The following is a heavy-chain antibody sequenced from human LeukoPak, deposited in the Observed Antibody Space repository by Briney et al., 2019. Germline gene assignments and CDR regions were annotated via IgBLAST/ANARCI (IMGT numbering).Heavy chain of an antibody. CDR1: GYSFTNYW. V-gene: IGHV5-51*01. Sequence: GESLKISCKGSGYSFTNYWIGWVRQMPGKGLEWMGIIYPGDSDTRYSPSLQGQVTMSADKSIRTAYLQWSSLKASDTAMYYCARGIGRGSSSWGNWFDPWGQGTLVTVSS. CDR2: IYPGDSDT. J-gene: IGHJ5*02. CDR3: ARGIGRGSSSWGNWFDP. D-gene: IGHD6-13*01.